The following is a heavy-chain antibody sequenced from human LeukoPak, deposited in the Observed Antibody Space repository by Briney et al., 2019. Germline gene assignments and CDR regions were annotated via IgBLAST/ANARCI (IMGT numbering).Heavy chain of an antibody. CDR1: GGSIRSSSYY. D-gene: IGHD6-13*01. J-gene: IGHJ6*02. CDR2: ISYSGST. Sequence: PSETLSLTCTVSGGSIRSSSYYWGWIRQPPGKGLEWIGTISYSGSTYYDPSLKSRVTISVDTSKNQFSLKLSSVTAAGTAVFYCAREGGYSSSGMGGDFYYYGTDVWGQGTTVTVSS. CDR3: AREGGYSSSGMGGDFYYYGTDV. V-gene: IGHV4-39*02.